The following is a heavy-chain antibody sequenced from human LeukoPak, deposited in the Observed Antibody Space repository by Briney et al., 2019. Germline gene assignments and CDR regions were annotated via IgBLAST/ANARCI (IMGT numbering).Heavy chain of an antibody. CDR3: ARGGGLQFQSDSMDV. CDR1: GGTFSSYA. CDR2: IIPIFGTT. D-gene: IGHD4-11*01. V-gene: IGHV1-69*13. Sequence: SVKVSCKASGGTFSSYAISWVRQAPGQGLEWMGGIIPIFGTTKYAQKFQGRVTITADESTSTAYMELSSLRSEDTALYFCARGGGLQFQSDSMDVWGQGTTVTVSS. J-gene: IGHJ6*02.